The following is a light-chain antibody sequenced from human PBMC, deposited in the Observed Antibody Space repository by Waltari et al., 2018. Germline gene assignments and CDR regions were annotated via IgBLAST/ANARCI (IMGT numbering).Light chain of an antibody. CDR3: CSYSHADTLI. V-gene: IGLV2-23*01. CDR2: EAS. Sequence: QSALTQPASVSGSPGQSITISCTGSDSDVGTYHLVSWFHHHPGSAPKVIIYEASTRPSGISDRFSGSKSGNTASLTISGLQAEDEAHYYCCSYSHADTLIFGGGTKLTVL. CDR1: DSDVGTYHL. J-gene: IGLJ2*01.